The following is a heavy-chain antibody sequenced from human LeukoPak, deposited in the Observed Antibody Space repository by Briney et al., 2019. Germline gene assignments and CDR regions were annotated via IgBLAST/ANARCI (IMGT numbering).Heavy chain of an antibody. CDR3: ARGPSGSDY. V-gene: IGHV1-2*06. J-gene: IGHJ4*02. Sequence: GASVKVSCKVSGYTFTGYYLHWVRQAPGQGLEWMGRINPSSGGTNYARKFQGRVTMTRDTSINTAYMDLSSLRSDDTAVYYCARGPSGSDYWGQGTLVTVSS. CDR1: GYTFTGYY. CDR2: INPSSGGT. D-gene: IGHD3-10*01.